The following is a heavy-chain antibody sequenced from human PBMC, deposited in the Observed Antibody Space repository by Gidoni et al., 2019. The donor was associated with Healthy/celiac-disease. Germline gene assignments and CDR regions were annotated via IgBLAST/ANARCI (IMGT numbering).Heavy chain of an antibody. CDR3: ARDSSSWVGGWFDP. V-gene: IGHV3-7*01. Sequence: EVQLVESGGGLVQPGGSLRLSCAAPGFTLSSYWMSWVRQAPGKGLKWVANIKQDGSEKYYVDSVKGRFTISRDNAKNSLYLQMNSLRAEDTAVYYCARDSSSWVGGWFDPWGQGTLVTVSS. D-gene: IGHD6-13*01. CDR2: IKQDGSEK. CDR1: GFTLSSYW. J-gene: IGHJ5*02.